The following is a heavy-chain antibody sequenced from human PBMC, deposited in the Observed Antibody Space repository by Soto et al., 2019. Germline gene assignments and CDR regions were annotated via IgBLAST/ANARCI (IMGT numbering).Heavy chain of an antibody. J-gene: IGHJ4*02. CDR2: VSDSGGTS. CDR3: AKRPRALLTFDY. CDR1: GFTVSSNY. V-gene: IGHV3-23*01. D-gene: IGHD1-26*01. Sequence: GSLRLSCAASGFTVSSNYMSWVRQAPGKGLEWVSSVSDSGGTSYYADSVKGRFTISRDNSKNTLYLQMNSLRAEDTAIYYCAKRPRALLTFDYWGQGTLVTVSS.